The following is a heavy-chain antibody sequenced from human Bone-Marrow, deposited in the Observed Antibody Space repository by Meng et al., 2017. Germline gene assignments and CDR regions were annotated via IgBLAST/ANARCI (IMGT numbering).Heavy chain of an antibody. Sequence: GESLQISCAASGFSFSSYAMSWVRHAPGKGLEWVSALSGGGFTTYYADSVKGRFAISRHNSKNTLYQQMTSLRAADTALNYCAKYSYGLGDYLDYWGQGALVTVSS. CDR1: GFSFSSYA. V-gene: IGHV3-23*01. CDR3: AKYSYGLGDYLDY. J-gene: IGHJ4*02. CDR2: LSGGGFTT. D-gene: IGHD3-10*01.